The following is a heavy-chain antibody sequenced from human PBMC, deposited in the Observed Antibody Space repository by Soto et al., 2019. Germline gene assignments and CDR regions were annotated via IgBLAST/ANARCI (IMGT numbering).Heavy chain of an antibody. CDR1: GYSFTRYA. J-gene: IGHJ6*02. CDR3: ASSYSNYALIDYYYYGMDV. CDR2: INAGNGNT. D-gene: IGHD4-4*01. V-gene: IGHV1-3*01. Sequence: ASVKVSCKASGYSFTRYAMHWVRQAPGQRLEWMGWINAGNGNTKYSQKFQGRVTITRGTSASTAYMELSSLRSEDTAVYYCASSYSNYALIDYYYYGMDVWGQGTTVTVSS.